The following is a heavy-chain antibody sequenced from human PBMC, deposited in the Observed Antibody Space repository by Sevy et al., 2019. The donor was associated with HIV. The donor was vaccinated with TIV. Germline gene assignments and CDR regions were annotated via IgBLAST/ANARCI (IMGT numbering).Heavy chain of an antibody. CDR1: GFTVNDKY. Sequence: GGSLRLSCAISGFTVNDKYIIWVRQAPGKGLEWVSVIFSSGSTYYADSAKGRFTISRDNSKNTVDLQMNSVRAEDTAVYYRVCLFLSYHRGCSYFDYWGQGTLVTVSS. D-gene: IGHD6-19*01. J-gene: IGHJ4*02. CDR3: VCLFLSYHRGCSYFDY. V-gene: IGHV3-66*02. CDR2: IFSSGST.